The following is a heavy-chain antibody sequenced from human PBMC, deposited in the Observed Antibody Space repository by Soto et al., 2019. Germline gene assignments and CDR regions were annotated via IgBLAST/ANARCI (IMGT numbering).Heavy chain of an antibody. CDR2: INPNSGGT. D-gene: IGHD3-10*01. CDR1: VYSFTCYY. CDR3: ARGNLWFGDSIDY. Sequence: XSVKVSCKASVYSFTCYYMHWVRQAPGQGLEWMGWINPNSGGTNYAQKFQGRVTMTRDTSISTAYMELSRLRSDDTAVYYCARGNLWFGDSIDYWGQGTLVTVSS. V-gene: IGHV1-2*02. J-gene: IGHJ4*02.